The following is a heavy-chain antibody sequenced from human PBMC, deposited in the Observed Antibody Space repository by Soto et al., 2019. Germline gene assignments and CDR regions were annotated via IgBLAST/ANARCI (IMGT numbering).Heavy chain of an antibody. CDR3: ACGRGGDYGGNSGYYDY. Sequence: QVQLVESGGGVVQPGRSLRLSCAASGFTFSGHGMHWVRQAPGKGLEWVAVVWHDGSKEYYADSVKGRFTISRDNSKNTLYLQMNSLRAEETAVYSCACGRGGDYGGNSGYYDYWSQGTLVTVSS. J-gene: IGHJ4*02. CDR1: GFTFSGHG. CDR2: VWHDGSKE. D-gene: IGHD4-17*01. V-gene: IGHV3-33*01.